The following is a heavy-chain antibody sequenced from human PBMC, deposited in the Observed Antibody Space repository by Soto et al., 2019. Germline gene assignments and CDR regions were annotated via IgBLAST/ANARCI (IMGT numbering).Heavy chain of an antibody. Sequence: GGSLSLSCAASGFTFSSYAMSWVRQAPGKGLEWVSAISGSGGSTYYADSVKGRFTISRDNSKNTLYLQMNSLRAEDTAVYYCAKVAFSCSSTSCYVDYWGQGTLVTVSS. J-gene: IGHJ4*02. D-gene: IGHD2-2*01. CDR1: GFTFSSYA. CDR2: ISGSGGST. CDR3: AKVAFSCSSTSCYVDY. V-gene: IGHV3-23*01.